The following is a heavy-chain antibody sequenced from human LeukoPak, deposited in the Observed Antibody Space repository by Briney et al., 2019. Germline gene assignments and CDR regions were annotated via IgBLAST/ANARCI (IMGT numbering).Heavy chain of an antibody. CDR1: GFTFSSYS. J-gene: IGHJ4*02. V-gene: IGHV3-21*01. D-gene: IGHD6-19*01. CDR3: ARAAPGIAVAGTCFDY. Sequence: PGGSQRLSCAASGFTFSSYSMNWVRQAPGKGLEWVSSISSSSSYIYYADSVKGRFTISRDNAKNSLYLQMNSLRAEDTAVYYCARAAPGIAVAGTCFDYWGQGTLVTVSS. CDR2: ISSSSSYI.